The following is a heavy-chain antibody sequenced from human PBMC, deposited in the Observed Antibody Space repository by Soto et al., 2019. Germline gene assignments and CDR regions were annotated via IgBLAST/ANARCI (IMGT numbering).Heavy chain of an antibody. CDR1: GFSLRTSGMC. D-gene: IGHD6-19*01. V-gene: IGHV2-70*11. J-gene: IGHJ6*02. Sequence: SGPTLVNPTQTLTLTCTFSGFSLRTSGMCVSWIRQPPGKALEWLARIDWDDDKYYSTSLKTRLTISKDTSKNQVVLTMTNMDPVDTATYYCARIRCSSGWYNSYGMDVWGQGTTVTVSS. CDR3: ARIRCSSGWYNSYGMDV. CDR2: IDWDDDK.